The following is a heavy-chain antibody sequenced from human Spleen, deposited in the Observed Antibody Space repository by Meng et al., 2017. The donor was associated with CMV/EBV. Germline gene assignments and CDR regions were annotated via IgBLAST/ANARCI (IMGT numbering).Heavy chain of an antibody. D-gene: IGHD2-2*01. CDR3: ARQFCTTTSCPIDY. J-gene: IGHJ4*02. V-gene: IGHV4-59*08. CDR1: GGSISSYY. CDR2: IYYSGST. Sequence: SEILSLTCTVSGGSISSYYWSWIRQPPGKGLEWIGYIYYSGSTNYNPSLKSRVTISLDASKNQFSLNLGSVTAADTAVYYCARQFCTTTSCPIDYWGQGTLVTVSS.